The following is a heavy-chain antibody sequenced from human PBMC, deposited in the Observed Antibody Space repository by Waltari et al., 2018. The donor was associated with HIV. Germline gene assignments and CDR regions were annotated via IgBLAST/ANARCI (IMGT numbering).Heavy chain of an antibody. J-gene: IGHJ4*02. CDR1: DEYVSDDSFTGRSLRGNHPNY. D-gene: IGHD3-16*02. CDR2: IYYTGST. CDR3: ARSVGLDYVWGSYPDK. Sequence: QVELHQCGAGLLKPSETMSLTCSVYDEYVSDDSFTGRSLRGNHPNYRTWIRQSPGQGLEWIWEIYYTGSTHYNPSFKSRATISVDTSKKQFYLELNSVTAADTAVYYCARSVGLDYVWGSYPDKWGQGTLVTVSS. V-gene: IGHV4-34*01.